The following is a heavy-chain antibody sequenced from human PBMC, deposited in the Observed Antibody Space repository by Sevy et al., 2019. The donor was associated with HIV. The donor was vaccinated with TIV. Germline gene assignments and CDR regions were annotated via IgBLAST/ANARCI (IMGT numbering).Heavy chain of an antibody. CDR1: GFTFSSYW. V-gene: IGHV3-7*03. J-gene: IGHJ6*02. Sequence: GGYLRLSCAASGFTFSSYWMSWVRQAPGKGLEWVANIKQDGSEKYYVDSVKGRFTISRDNAKNSLYLQMNSLRAEVTAVYYCARDESSRRAYYDFWSGYYNSYYYYGMDVWGQGTTVTVSS. D-gene: IGHD3-3*01. CDR2: IKQDGSEK. CDR3: ARDESSRRAYYDFWSGYYNSYYYYGMDV.